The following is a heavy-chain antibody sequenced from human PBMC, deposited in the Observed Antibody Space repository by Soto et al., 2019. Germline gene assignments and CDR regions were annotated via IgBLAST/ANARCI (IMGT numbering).Heavy chain of an antibody. V-gene: IGHV3-23*01. Sequence: EVQLLESGGGLVQPGGSLRLSCAASGFTFSSYAMSWVRQAPGKGLEWVSAISGSGGSTYYADSVKGRFTISRDNSKNTLDLKMNSLRAEDTAVYYCAKIGSSGWYPSYYYYLDVWGKGTTVTVSS. CDR3: AKIGSSGWYPSYYYYLDV. CDR2: ISGSGGST. CDR1: GFTFSSYA. J-gene: IGHJ6*03. D-gene: IGHD6-19*01.